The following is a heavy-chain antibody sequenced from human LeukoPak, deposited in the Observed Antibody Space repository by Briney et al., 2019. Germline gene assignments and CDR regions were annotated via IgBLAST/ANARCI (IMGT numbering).Heavy chain of an antibody. CDR3: ARNHYDFWSGYPGYFDY. CDR2: ISYDGSNK. D-gene: IGHD3-3*01. V-gene: IGHV3-30*09. CDR1: GFTFSSYA. Sequence: PGGSLRLSCAASGFTFSSYAMHWVRQAPGKGLEWVAVISYDGSNKYYADSVKGRFAISRDNSKNTLYLQMNSLRAEDTAVYYCARNHYDFWSGYPGYFDYWGQGTLVTVSS. J-gene: IGHJ4*02.